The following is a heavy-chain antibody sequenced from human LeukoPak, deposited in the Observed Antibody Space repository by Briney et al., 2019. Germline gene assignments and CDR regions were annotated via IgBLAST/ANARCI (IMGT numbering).Heavy chain of an antibody. J-gene: IGHJ4*02. Sequence: SETLSLTCTVSGGSISSRYWSWIRQPPGKGLEWIGYIYYSGSTNYNPSLKSRVTISVDTSKNQFPLKLSSVTAADTAVYYCARYYYDSSGYYIDGHFDYWGQGTLVTVSS. CDR2: IYYSGST. V-gene: IGHV4-59*11. D-gene: IGHD3-22*01. CDR1: GGSISSRY. CDR3: ARYYYDSSGYYIDGHFDY.